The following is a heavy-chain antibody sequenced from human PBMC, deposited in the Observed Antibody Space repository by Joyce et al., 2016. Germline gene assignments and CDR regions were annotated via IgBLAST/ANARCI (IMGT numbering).Heavy chain of an antibody. J-gene: IGHJ4*02. CDR2: ISSTGGT. CDR3: ARDGGYYFDY. V-gene: IGHV4-59*02. Sequence: QVHLQESGPGLVKPSETLSLTCTVSGDSVTRLFWNWIRQPPGKGLEWVAHISSTGGTKYNPSLKSRATISLDAPRNQFSLKLTSVTAADTAIYYCARDGGYYFDYWGQGTLVAVSS. D-gene: IGHD3-16*01. CDR1: GDSVTRLF.